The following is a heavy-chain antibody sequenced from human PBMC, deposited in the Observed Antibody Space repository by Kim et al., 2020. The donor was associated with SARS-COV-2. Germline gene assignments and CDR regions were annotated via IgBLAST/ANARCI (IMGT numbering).Heavy chain of an antibody. D-gene: IGHD2-15*01. V-gene: IGHV4-59*01. CDR1: GASISGYY. J-gene: IGHJ4*02. CDR3: VRGTGWTPEI. Sequence: SETLSLTCTVSGASISGYYWGWIRQPPRKTLEWIGYIHDSRGTNYNPSLESRVTISVDTSKNQFSLRLTSSTTADTAVYYCVRGTGWTPEIWGLGALVTVSS. CDR2: IHDSRGT.